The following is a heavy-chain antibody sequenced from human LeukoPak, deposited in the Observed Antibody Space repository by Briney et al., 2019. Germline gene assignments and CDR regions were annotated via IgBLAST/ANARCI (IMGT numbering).Heavy chain of an antibody. Sequence: ASETLSLTCTVSGGSISSSSYYWGWIRQPPGKGLEWIGSIYYSGSTYYNPSLKSRVTISVDTSKNQFSLKLSSVTAADTAVYYCARGRVGVVTTSLFDPWGQGTLVTVSS. CDR3: ARGRVGVVTTSLFDP. D-gene: IGHD2-21*02. CDR1: GGSISSSSYY. CDR2: IYYSGST. J-gene: IGHJ5*02. V-gene: IGHV4-39*07.